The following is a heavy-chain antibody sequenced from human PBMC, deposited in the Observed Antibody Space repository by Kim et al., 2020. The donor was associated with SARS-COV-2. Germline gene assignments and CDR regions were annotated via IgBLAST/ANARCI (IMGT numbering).Heavy chain of an antibody. CDR3: ARGLGYCSGGSCYYYYYGMDV. J-gene: IGHJ6*02. CDR2: MNPNSGNT. Sequence: ASVKVSCKASGYTFTSYDINWVRQATGQGLEWMGWMNPNSGNTGYAQKFQGRVTMTRNTSISTAYMELSSLRSEDTAVYYCARGLGYCSGGSCYYYYYGMDVWGQGTTVTVSS. CDR1: GYTFTSYD. V-gene: IGHV1-8*01. D-gene: IGHD2-15*01.